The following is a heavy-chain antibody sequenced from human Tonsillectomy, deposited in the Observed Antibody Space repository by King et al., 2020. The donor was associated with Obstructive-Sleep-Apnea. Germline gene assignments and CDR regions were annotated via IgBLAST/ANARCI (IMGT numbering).Heavy chain of an antibody. Sequence: VQLVESGGGVVHPGRSLRLSCAASGFNFKRTAMHWVRQAPGKGLEWVAVISYDGRTDYYGDSVRGRFTVSRDNSRDTTFLQMKNLRHDDTAVYYCVRDVGYKPDFWGQGTQVTVSS. CDR3: VRDVGYKPDF. CDR1: GFNFKRTA. J-gene: IGHJ4*02. D-gene: IGHD1-14*01. V-gene: IGHV3-30*03. CDR2: ISYDGRTD.